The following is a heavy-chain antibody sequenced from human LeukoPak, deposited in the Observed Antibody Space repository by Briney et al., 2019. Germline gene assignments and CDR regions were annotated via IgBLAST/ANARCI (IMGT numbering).Heavy chain of an antibody. D-gene: IGHD6-19*01. Sequence: SETLSLACTVSGTSISSRNYYWGWIRQPPGKGLEWIGSIFDSGTTYYNPSLKSRVTISVDTSKNQFSLKLRSVTAADTAVYYCAGRTIAVSNDAFDDWGQGTLVTVSS. J-gene: IGHJ4*02. CDR3: AGRTIAVSNDAFDD. V-gene: IGHV4-39*01. CDR2: IFDSGTT. CDR1: GTSISSRNYY.